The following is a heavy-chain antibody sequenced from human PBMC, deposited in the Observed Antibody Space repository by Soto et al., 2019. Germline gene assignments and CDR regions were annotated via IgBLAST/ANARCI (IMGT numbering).Heavy chain of an antibody. Sequence: GASVKVSCKASGYTFTGYYMHWVRQAPGQGLEWMGWINPNSGGTNYAQKFQGWVTMTRDTSISTAYMELSRLRSDDTAVYYCARGPSSMAARPVYYYGMDVWGQGTTVTVSS. J-gene: IGHJ6*02. CDR2: INPNSGGT. CDR3: ARGPSSMAARPVYYYGMDV. V-gene: IGHV1-2*04. D-gene: IGHD6-6*01. CDR1: GYTFTGYY.